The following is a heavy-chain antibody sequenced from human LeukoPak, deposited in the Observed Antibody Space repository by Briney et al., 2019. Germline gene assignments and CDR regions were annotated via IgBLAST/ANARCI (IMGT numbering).Heavy chain of an antibody. D-gene: IGHD6-19*01. V-gene: IGHV3-30*03. J-gene: IGHJ3*02. CDR3: ARRRSAVAGAFDI. Sequence: PGGSLRLSCAASGFTFSDYYMSWIRQAPGKGLEWVAVISYDGSNKYYADSVKGRFTISRDNSKNTLYLQMNSLRAEDTAVYYCARRRSAVAGAFDIWGQGTMVTVSS. CDR1: GFTFSDYY. CDR2: ISYDGSNK.